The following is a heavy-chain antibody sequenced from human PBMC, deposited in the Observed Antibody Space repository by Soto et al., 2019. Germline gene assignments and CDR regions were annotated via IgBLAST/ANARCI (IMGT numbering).Heavy chain of an antibody. V-gene: IGHV3-11*06. Sequence: GGSLRLSCAASGFTFSDYYMSWIRQAPGKGLEWVSYISSSSSYTNYKDSVKGRFTISRDNAKNSLYLKMNSLRAEDTAVYYCARDHNQVDIWGQGTMVTVSS. J-gene: IGHJ3*02. CDR2: ISSSSSYT. CDR1: GFTFSDYY. CDR3: ARDHNQVDI.